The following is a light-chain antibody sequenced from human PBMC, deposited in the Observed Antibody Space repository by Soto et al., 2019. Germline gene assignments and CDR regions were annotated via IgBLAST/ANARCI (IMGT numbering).Light chain of an antibody. CDR1: QRVSSY. J-gene: IGKJ4*01. Sequence: EIVLTXXXXPRALPTGGKATRSGRASQRVSSYLAWYQQKRGQAPRLFIYDTSNRASGIPARFSGSGSGTDFTLTISSLEPEDIAVYYCQQRSNWPRTFGGGTKVDIK. CDR2: DTS. V-gene: IGKV3-11*01. CDR3: QQRSNWPRT.